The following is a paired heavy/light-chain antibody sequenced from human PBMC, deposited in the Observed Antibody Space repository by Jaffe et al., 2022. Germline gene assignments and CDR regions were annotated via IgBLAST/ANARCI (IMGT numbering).Light chain of an antibody. CDR1: TGAVTNDHY. V-gene: IGLV7-43*01. CDR3: LLYYGAPLVGI. J-gene: IGLJ2*01. Sequence: QTVVTQEPSLTVSPGGTVTLTCASSTGAVTNDHYPNWFQQKPGQAPWALIYSASRPHSWTPARFSGSLLGGRAALTLSDVQPDDEADYYCLLYYGAPLVGIFGGGTKLTVL. CDR2: SAS.
Heavy chain of an antibody. Sequence: EVQLVESGGTLVQPGGSLRLSCAASGFTLSNFWMHWVRQIPGRGLFWLSRISDDGNTRSYADSVKGRFTISRDNAKNMVFLEMNSLKAEDTGVYYCARDNPDYWGHGTLVTVSS. CDR1: GFTLSNFW. J-gene: IGHJ4*01. CDR3: ARDNPDY. V-gene: IGHV3-74*01. CDR2: ISDDGNTR.